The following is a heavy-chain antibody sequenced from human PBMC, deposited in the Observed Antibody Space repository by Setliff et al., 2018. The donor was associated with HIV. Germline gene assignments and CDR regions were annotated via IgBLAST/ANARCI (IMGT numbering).Heavy chain of an antibody. CDR1: GGSISNYY. CDR2: IYTSGST. CDR3: ARGGLLRYFDWAY. J-gene: IGHJ4*02. V-gene: IGHV4-4*08. Sequence: SETLSLTCTVSGGSISNYYWSWIRQPPGKGLEWIGYIYTSGSTDYNPSLKSRVTISVDTSKNQFSLKLSSVNAADTAVYYCARGGLLRYFDWAYWGQGTLVTVSS. D-gene: IGHD3-9*01.